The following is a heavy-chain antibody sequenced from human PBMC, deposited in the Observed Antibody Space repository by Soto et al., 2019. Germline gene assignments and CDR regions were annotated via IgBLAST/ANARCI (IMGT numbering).Heavy chain of an antibody. J-gene: IGHJ4*02. V-gene: IGHV4-39*02. CDR3: ARDRAGYSSGWCFDY. CDR1: GGSISSSSYY. D-gene: IGHD6-19*01. Sequence: SETLSLTCTVSGGSISSSSYYWGWIRQPPGKGLEWIGSIYYSGSTYYNPSLKSRVTISVDTSKNQFSLKLSSVTAADTAVYYCARDRAGYSSGWCFDYWGQGTLVTVSS. CDR2: IYYSGST.